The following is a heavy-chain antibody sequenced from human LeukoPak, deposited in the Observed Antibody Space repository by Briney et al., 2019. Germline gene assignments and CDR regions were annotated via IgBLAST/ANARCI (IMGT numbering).Heavy chain of an antibody. Sequence: SETLSLTCAVSGVSISSGNWWSCVRQPPGMGREWLGEIHHSGNTNYNPSLKSRVTISIDKTMNHLSLRLTSMTAADTAVYYCARNGGYYLEYWGQGILVTASS. CDR3: ARNGGYYLEY. J-gene: IGHJ4*02. V-gene: IGHV4-4*02. CDR1: GVSISSGNW. CDR2: IHHSGNT. D-gene: IGHD3-16*01.